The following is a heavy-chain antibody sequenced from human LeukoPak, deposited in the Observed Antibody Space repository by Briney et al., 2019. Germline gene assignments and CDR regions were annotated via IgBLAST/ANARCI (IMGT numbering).Heavy chain of an antibody. CDR2: IYYSGST. CDR1: GGSISSGGYY. J-gene: IGHJ5*02. V-gene: IGHV4-31*03. CDR3: ARAESGSGYNWFDP. D-gene: IGHD6-19*01. Sequence: PSETLSLTCTVSGGSISSGGYYWSWIRQHPGKGLEWIGYIYYSGSTYYNPSLKSRVTISVDTSKNQFSLKLSSVTAADTAAYYCARAESGSGYNWFDPWGQGTLVTVSS.